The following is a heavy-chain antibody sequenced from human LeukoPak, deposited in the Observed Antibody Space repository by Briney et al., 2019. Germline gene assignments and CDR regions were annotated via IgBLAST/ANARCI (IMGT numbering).Heavy chain of an antibody. D-gene: IGHD2-2*01. CDR1: GGTFSSYT. CDR2: IIPILGIA. J-gene: IGHJ6*03. V-gene: IGHV1-69*02. CDR3: ATCRSTSCYPAFYYYYYMDV. Sequence: SVKVSCKXSGGTFSSYTISWVRQAPRQGLEWMGRIIPILGIANYSQKFQGRVTITADKSTSTAYMELSSLRSEDTAVYYCATCRSTSCYPAFYYYYYMDVWGKGTTVTVSS.